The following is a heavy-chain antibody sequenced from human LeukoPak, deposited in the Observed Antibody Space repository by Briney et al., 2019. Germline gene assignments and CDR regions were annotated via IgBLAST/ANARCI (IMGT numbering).Heavy chain of an antibody. CDR3: AFKLGYCSGGSCSLDV. V-gene: IGHV1-69*05. CDR2: IIPIFGTA. D-gene: IGHD2-15*01. Sequence: GASVKVSCKASGGTFSSYAISWVRQAPGQGLEWMGGIIPIFGTANYAQKFQGRVTITTDESTSTAYMELSGLRSEDTAVYYCAFKLGYCSGGSCSLDVWGKGTTVTVSS. CDR1: GGTFSSYA. J-gene: IGHJ6*04.